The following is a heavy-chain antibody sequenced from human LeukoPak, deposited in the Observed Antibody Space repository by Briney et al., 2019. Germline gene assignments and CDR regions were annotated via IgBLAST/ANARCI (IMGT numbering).Heavy chain of an antibody. Sequence: GGSLRLSCAASGFTFSSYGMHWVRQAPGKGLEWVAVISYDGSNKYYADSVKGRFTISRDNSKNTLYLQMNSLRAEDTAVYYCARAAYDSSGYLTLWGQGTLVTVSS. V-gene: IGHV3-30*03. CDR2: ISYDGSNK. D-gene: IGHD3-22*01. J-gene: IGHJ4*02. CDR1: GFTFSSYG. CDR3: ARAAYDSSGYLTL.